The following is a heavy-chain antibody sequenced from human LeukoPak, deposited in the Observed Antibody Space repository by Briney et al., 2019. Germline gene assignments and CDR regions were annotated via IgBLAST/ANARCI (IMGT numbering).Heavy chain of an antibody. CDR1: GGSISSYY. CDR3: ARYTAMVHAFDI. J-gene: IGHJ3*02. V-gene: IGHV4-4*07. Sequence: SETLSLTCTVSGGSISSYYWSWIRQPAGKGLEWIGRIYTSGSTNYNPSLKSRVTMSVDTSKNQFSLKLNSVTAADTAVYYCARYTAMVHAFDIWGQGTMVTVSS. CDR2: IYTSGST. D-gene: IGHD5-18*01.